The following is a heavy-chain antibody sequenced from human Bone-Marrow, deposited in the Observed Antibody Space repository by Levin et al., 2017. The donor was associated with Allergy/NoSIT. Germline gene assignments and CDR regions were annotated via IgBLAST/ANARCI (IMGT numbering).Heavy chain of an antibody. CDR1: GFTFSSYS. Sequence: GESLKISCATSGFTFSSYSMNWVRQAPGKGLEWVSYINSSSGTIYFADSVKGRFTISRDNAKKSLYLQMSSLRVEDTAVYYCVRGLPDYWGQGTLVTVSS. CDR3: VRGLPDY. CDR2: INSSSGTI. J-gene: IGHJ4*02. V-gene: IGHV3-48*01.